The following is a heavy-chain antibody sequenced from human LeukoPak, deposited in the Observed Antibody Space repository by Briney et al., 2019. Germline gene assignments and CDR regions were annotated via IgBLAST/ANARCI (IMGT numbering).Heavy chain of an antibody. V-gene: IGHV3-66*01. CDR1: GFTVSRNY. CDR2: IYSGGST. D-gene: IGHD3-10*01. Sequence: QPGGSLRLSCAASGFTVSRNYMSWVRQAPGKGLEWVSVIYSGGSTYYADSVKGRFTISRDNSKNTLYLQMNSLRAEDTAVYYCAREGHYYGSGGDNWGQGTLVTVSS. CDR3: AREGHYYGSGGDN. J-gene: IGHJ1*01.